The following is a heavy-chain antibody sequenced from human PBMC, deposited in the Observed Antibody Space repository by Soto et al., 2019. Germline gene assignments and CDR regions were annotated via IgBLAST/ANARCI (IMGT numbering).Heavy chain of an antibody. Sequence: GASVKVSCKASGNTFTSYGISWVRQAPGQGLEWMGWISAYNGNTNYAQKLQGRVTMTTDTSTSTAYMELRSLRSDDTAVYYCARAPPTYSSGWDLDYCGQGTLVTVSS. CDR3: ARAPPTYSSGWDLDY. J-gene: IGHJ4*02. CDR1: GNTFTSYG. D-gene: IGHD6-19*01. V-gene: IGHV1-18*01. CDR2: ISAYNGNT.